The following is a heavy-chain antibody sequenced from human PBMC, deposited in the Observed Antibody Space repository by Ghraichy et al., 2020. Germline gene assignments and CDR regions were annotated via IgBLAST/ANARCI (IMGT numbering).Heavy chain of an antibody. V-gene: IGHV3-23*01. J-gene: IGHJ3*02. CDR2: ISGSDGST. CDR1: GFTFSSYG. Sequence: GGSLRLSCAVSGFTFSSYGMSWVRQAPGRGLDWVSAISGSDGSTYYADSVNGRFTISRDNSKNTVYLQMNSLRVEDTAVYYCAQELGPLRGAFDIWGQGTMVTVSS. D-gene: IGHD3-16*01. CDR3: AQELGPLRGAFDI.